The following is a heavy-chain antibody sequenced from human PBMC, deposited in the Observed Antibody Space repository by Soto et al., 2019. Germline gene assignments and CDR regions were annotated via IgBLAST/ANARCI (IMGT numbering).Heavy chain of an antibody. CDR2: INAGNGNT. V-gene: IGHV1-3*01. CDR3: ARDSPYYGSGSDAFDI. CDR1: GYTFTSYA. D-gene: IGHD3-10*01. J-gene: IGHJ3*02. Sequence: QVQLVQSGAEVKKPGASVKVSYKASGYTFTSYAMHWVRQAPGQRLEWMGWINAGNGNTKYSQKFQGRVTITRDTSASIAYMELSSLRSEDTAVYYCARDSPYYGSGSDAFDIWGQGTMVTVSS.